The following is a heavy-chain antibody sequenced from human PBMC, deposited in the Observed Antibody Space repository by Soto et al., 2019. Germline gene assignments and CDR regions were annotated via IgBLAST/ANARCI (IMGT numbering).Heavy chain of an antibody. CDR1: GGSISSYY. D-gene: IGHD6-13*01. Sequence: PSETLSLTCTVSGGSISSYYWSWIRQPAGKGLEWIGRIYTSGSTNYNPSLKSRVTMSVDTSKNQFSLKLSSVTAADTAVYYCARVRSSSWSDWFDPWGQGXLVTVSS. CDR3: ARVRSSSWSDWFDP. V-gene: IGHV4-4*07. J-gene: IGHJ5*02. CDR2: IYTSGST.